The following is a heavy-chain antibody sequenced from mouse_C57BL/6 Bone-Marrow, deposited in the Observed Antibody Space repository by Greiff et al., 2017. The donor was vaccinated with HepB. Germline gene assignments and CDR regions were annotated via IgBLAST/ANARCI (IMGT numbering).Heavy chain of an antibody. CDR2: INPNNGGT. J-gene: IGHJ2*01. Sequence: VQLQQSGPELVKPGASVKISCKASGYTFTDYYMNWVKQSHGKSLEWIGDINPNNGGTSYNQKFKGKATLTVDKSSSTAYMELRSLTSEDSAVYYCASPFITTVVGDYWGQGTTLTVSS. CDR1: GYTFTDYY. V-gene: IGHV1-26*01. D-gene: IGHD1-1*01. CDR3: ASPFITTVVGDY.